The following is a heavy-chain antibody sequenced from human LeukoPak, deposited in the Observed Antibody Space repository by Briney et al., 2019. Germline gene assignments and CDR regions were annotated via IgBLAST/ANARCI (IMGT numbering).Heavy chain of an antibody. Sequence: SETLSLTCTVSGGSICSSSYYWGWIRQPPGKGLEWIGSIYYSGSTYYNPSLKSRVTISVDTSKNQFSLKLSSVTAADTAVYYCARDLIPRRSGYSYGDNWFDPWGQGTLVTVSS. V-gene: IGHV4-39*02. CDR1: GGSICSSSYY. J-gene: IGHJ5*02. CDR3: ARDLIPRRSGYSYGDNWFDP. D-gene: IGHD5-18*01. CDR2: IYYSGST.